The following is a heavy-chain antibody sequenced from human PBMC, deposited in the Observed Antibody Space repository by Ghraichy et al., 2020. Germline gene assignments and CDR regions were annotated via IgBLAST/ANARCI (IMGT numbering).Heavy chain of an antibody. CDR1: GFTFSSYG. D-gene: IGHD3-10*01. CDR2: IWYDGSKK. Sequence: GESLNISCAASGFTFSSYGMHWVRQAPGKGLEWVALIWYDGSKKYYGDSVQGRFTISRDDSKNTLYLQMNSLRAEDTAVYFCARDPGVRSYYFDYWGQGTWSPSPQ. V-gene: IGHV3-33*01. CDR3: ARDPGVRSYYFDY. J-gene: IGHJ4*02.